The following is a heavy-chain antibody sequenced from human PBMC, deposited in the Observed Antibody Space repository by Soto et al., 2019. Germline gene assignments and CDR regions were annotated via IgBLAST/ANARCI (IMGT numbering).Heavy chain of an antibody. D-gene: IGHD5-18*01. Sequence: SETLSLTCTVSGGSISSYYWSWIRQPPGKGLEWIGYIYYSGSTHYNPSLQSRVTISADTSKNQVSLKVNSVTAADTAVYYCARDHPHSYGVYYFDYWGQGTPVTVPQ. V-gene: IGHV4-59*01. CDR1: GGSISSYY. J-gene: IGHJ4*02. CDR3: ARDHPHSYGVYYFDY. CDR2: IYYSGST.